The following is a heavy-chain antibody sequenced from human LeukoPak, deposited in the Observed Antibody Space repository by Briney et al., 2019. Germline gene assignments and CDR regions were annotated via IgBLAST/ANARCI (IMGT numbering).Heavy chain of an antibody. CDR3: ATLQRDKGAFDI. D-gene: IGHD1-1*01. J-gene: IGHJ3*02. V-gene: IGHV3-9*01. CDR2: ISWNSGSI. CDR1: GFTFDDYA. Sequence: GRSLRLSCAASGFTFDDYAMHWARQAPGKGLEWVSGISWNSGSIGYADSVKGRFTISRDNAKNSLYLQMNSLRAEDTALYYCATLQRDKGAFDIWGQGTMVTVSS.